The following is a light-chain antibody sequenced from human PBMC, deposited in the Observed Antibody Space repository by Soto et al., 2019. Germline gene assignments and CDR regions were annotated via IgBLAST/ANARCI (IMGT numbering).Light chain of an antibody. Sequence: QSALTQPASVSGSPGQSITISCTGTSSDVGGYNYVSWYQQHPGKAPKLMIYEVSNRPSGVSNRFSGSKSGNTASLTISGLRAEDEDNYNCASYTSSRTDFVFGTGTKLT. CDR2: EVS. CDR3: ASYTSSRTDFV. V-gene: IGLV2-14*01. CDR1: SSDVGGYNY. J-gene: IGLJ1*01.